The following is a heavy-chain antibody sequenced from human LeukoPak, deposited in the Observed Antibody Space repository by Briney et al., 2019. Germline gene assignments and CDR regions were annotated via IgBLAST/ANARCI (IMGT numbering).Heavy chain of an antibody. CDR2: IRYDGSNK. CDR1: GFTFSSYG. J-gene: IGHJ5*02. Sequence: PGGSLRLSCAASGFTFSSYGMHWVRQAPGKGLEWVAFIRYDGSNKYYADSVKGRFTISRDNAKNSLYLQMNSLRAEDTALYYCAKDPIRYSSGWYRWFDPWGQGTLVTVSS. D-gene: IGHD6-19*01. V-gene: IGHV3-30*02. CDR3: AKDPIRYSSGWYRWFDP.